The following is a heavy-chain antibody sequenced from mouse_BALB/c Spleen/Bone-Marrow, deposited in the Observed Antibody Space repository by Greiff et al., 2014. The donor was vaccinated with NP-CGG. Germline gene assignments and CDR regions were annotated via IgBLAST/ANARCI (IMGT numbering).Heavy chain of an antibody. Sequence: LQQSGSELVRPGASVKLSCKASGYTFTSYWMHWVKQRPGQGLEWIGNIYPGSGSTNYDEKFKSKATLTVDTSSSTAYMQLSSLTSEDSAVYYCTRDYYWVPDYWGQGTTLTVSS. CDR3: TRDYYWVPDY. V-gene: IGHV1S22*01. D-gene: IGHD1-1*01. CDR1: GYTFTSYW. CDR2: IYPGSGST. J-gene: IGHJ2*01.